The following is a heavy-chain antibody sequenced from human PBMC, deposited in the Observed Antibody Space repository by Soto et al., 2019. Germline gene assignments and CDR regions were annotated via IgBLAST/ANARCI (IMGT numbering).Heavy chain of an antibody. CDR2: LDYSGTT. V-gene: IGHV4-59*01. D-gene: IGHD2-8*01. Sequence: SETLSLTCTVSGGSISSYYWNWIRQSPGKGLEWIASLDYSGTTNYNPSLKSRITTSVDPSKKQFSLNLSSVTAADTAVYYCARVTINVSTYYFDQWGQGTPVTVSS. CDR3: ARVTINVSTYYFDQ. CDR1: GGSISSYY. J-gene: IGHJ4*02.